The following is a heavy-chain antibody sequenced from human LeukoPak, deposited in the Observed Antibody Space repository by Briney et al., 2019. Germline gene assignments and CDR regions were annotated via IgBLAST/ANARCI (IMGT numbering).Heavy chain of an antibody. CDR3: AKDWAYCGGDCYSYYYYYMDV. CDR1: GFTFSSYG. J-gene: IGHJ6*03. CDR2: ISYDGSNK. V-gene: IGHV3-30*18. Sequence: GGSLRLSCAASGFTFSSYGMHWVRQAPGKGLEWVAVISYDGSNKYYADSVKGRFTISRDNSKNTLYLQMNSLRAEDTAVYYCAKDWAYCGGDCYSYYYYYMDVWGKGTTVTVSS. D-gene: IGHD2-21*02.